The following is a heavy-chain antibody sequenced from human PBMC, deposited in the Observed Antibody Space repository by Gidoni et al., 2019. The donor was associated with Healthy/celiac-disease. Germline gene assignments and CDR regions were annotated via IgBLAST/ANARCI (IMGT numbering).Heavy chain of an antibody. CDR2: ISSSSSYI. CDR3: ARDRKHCTNGVCYVYYYYYGMDV. CDR1: GFTFSSYS. V-gene: IGHV3-21*01. Sequence: EVQLVESGGGLVKPGGSLRLSCAASGFTFSSYSMNWVRQAPGKGLEWVSSISSSSSYIYYADSVKGRFTISRDNAKNSLYLQMNSLRAEDTAVYYCARDRKHCTNGVCYVYYYYYGMDVWGQGTTVTVSS. J-gene: IGHJ6*02. D-gene: IGHD2-8*01.